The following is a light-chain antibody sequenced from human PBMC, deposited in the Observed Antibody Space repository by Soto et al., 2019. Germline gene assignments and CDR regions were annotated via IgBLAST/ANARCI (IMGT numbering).Light chain of an antibody. CDR3: QQYDSAPLT. Sequence: EIVLTQSPGTLSLSPGERATLSCRASQSFSSSYLAWYQQKPGQAPRLLIYGASNRATGIPDRFSGSGSETHFTLTISRLEPEDFAVYYCQQYDSAPLTFGQGTKVEIK. J-gene: IGKJ1*01. CDR2: GAS. V-gene: IGKV3-20*01. CDR1: QSFSSSY.